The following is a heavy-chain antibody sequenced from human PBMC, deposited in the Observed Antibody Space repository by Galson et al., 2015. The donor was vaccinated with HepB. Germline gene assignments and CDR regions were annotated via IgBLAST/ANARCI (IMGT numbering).Heavy chain of an antibody. J-gene: IGHJ4*02. V-gene: IGHV1-3*01. CDR3: AKESGIEKRIDY. CDR2: INAGNGNT. CDR1: GYTFIYSA. D-gene: IGHD1-26*01. Sequence: SVKVSCKASGYTFIYSAIHWVRQAPGQGLEWMGWINAGNGNTKYSQKFQGRVSITRDTAATTVYMELSSLSSKDTAVYYCAKESGIEKRIDYWGQGTLVTASP.